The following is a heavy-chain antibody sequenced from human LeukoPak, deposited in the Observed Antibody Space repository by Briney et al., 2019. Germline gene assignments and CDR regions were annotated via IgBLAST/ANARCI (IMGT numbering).Heavy chain of an antibody. CDR1: GGSVSSYY. V-gene: IGHV4-59*02. CDR3: ARVGTADYVWGSYNY. J-gene: IGHJ4*02. D-gene: IGHD3-16*01. CDR2: IAYSGST. Sequence: SGTLCLTCTVSGGSVSSYYWSWIRQPPGKGLDWVGYIAYSGSTNYNPSLRSRISISLDTSKNHFSLRLSSVTAADTAMYYCARVGTADYVWGSYNYWGQGALVTVSS.